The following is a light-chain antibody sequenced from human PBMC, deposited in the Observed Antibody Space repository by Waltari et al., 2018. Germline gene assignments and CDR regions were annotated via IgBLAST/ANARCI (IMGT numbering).Light chain of an antibody. Sequence: QSALTQPASVSGSPGQSVTIPCTGTNRDVGTYNLVSWYQQHPGKAPKRMIYEGSKRPPGVANRVSGPKCGKTASLTIAGLQAEDEADYYGCTYAGTNNVIFGGGTKLTVL. CDR2: EGS. CDR1: NRDVGTYNL. J-gene: IGLJ2*01. V-gene: IGLV2-23*01. CDR3: CTYAGTNNVI.